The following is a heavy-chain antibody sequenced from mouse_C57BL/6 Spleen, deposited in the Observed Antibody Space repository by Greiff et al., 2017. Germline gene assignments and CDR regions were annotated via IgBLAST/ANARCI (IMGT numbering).Heavy chain of an antibody. J-gene: IGHJ4*01. D-gene: IGHD2-12*01. CDR1: GFTFSSYA. CDR3: TRDRNPPYTAMDY. Sequence: EVKLMESGEGLVKPGGSLKLSCAASGFTFSSYAMSWVRQTPEKRLEWVAYISSGGDYIYYADTVKGRFTISRDNARNTLYLQMSSLKSEDTAMYYCTRDRNPPYTAMDYWGQGTSVTVSS. CDR2: ISSGGDYI. V-gene: IGHV5-9-1*02.